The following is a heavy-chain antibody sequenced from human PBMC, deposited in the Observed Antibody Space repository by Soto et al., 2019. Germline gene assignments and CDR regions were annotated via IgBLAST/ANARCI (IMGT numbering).Heavy chain of an antibody. V-gene: IGHV3-21*06. CDR1: GFTFTRYS. J-gene: IGHJ4*02. CDR2: ISSTTNYI. Sequence: LRLSCAASGFTFTRYSMNWVRQAPGKGLEWVSSISSTTNYIYYGDSMKGRFTISRDNAKNSLYLEMNSLRAEDTAVYYCARESEDLTSNFDYWGQGALVTVSS. CDR3: ARESEDLTSNFDY.